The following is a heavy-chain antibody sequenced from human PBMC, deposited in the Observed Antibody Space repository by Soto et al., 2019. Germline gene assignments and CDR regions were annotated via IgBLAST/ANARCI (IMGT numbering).Heavy chain of an antibody. J-gene: IGHJ5*02. V-gene: IGHV4-39*01. CDR2: IYYSGST. D-gene: IGHD2-15*01. CDR3: ASCSGGSCYPPPGWFDP. Sequence: QLQLQESGPGLVKPSETLSLTCTVSGGSISSSSYYWGWIRQPPGKGLEWIGSIYYSGSTYYDPSPKRLVTLSVDTSKYQFSLKLSSVTAADTAVYYCASCSGGSCYPPPGWFDPWGQGTLVTVSS. CDR1: GGSISSSSYY.